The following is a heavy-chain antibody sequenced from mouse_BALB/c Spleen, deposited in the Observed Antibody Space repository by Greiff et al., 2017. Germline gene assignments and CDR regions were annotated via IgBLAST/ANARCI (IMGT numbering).Heavy chain of an antibody. V-gene: IGHV5-17*02. CDR2: ISSGSSTI. CDR3: ARDDVEGFDY. Sequence: EVKLMESGGGLVQPGGSRKLSCAASGFTFSSFGMHWVRQAPEKGLEWVAYISSGSSTIYYADTVKGRFTISRDNPKNTLFLQMTSLRSEDTAMYYCARDDVEGFDYWGQGTTLTVSS. J-gene: IGHJ2*01. D-gene: IGHD2-12*01. CDR1: GFTFSSFG.